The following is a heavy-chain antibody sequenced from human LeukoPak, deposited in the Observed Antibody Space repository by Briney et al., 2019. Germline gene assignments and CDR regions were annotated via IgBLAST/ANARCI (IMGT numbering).Heavy chain of an antibody. CDR2: IFPDDSDT. Sequence: GESLKISCKGSGYSFTNYWIGWVRPMPGRGLEWMGIIFPDDSDTRYSPSFQGQVTISADKSITTAYLQWSSLKASDTAIYYCVRRYGDYGEGYFDYWGQGTLVTVPS. CDR1: GYSFTNYW. D-gene: IGHD4-17*01. J-gene: IGHJ4*02. V-gene: IGHV5-51*01. CDR3: VRRYGDYGEGYFDY.